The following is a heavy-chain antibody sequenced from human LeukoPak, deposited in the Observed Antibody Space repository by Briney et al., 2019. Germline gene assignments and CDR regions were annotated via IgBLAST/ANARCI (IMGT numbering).Heavy chain of an antibody. V-gene: IGHV3-21*01. D-gene: IGHD2-2*02. CDR2: ISSSSSYI. Sequence: GGSLRLSCAASGFTFSSYSMNWVRQAPGKGLEWVSSISSSSSYIYYADSVKGRFTISRDNAKNSLYLQMNSLRAEDTAVYYWGRGVCSITSCYIGYVFNFWGKGKMVTV. J-gene: IGHJ3*01. CDR3: GRGVCSITSCYIGYVFNF. CDR1: GFTFSSYS.